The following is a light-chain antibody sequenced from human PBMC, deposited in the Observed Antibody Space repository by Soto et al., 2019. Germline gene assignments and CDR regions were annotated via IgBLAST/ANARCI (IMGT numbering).Light chain of an antibody. CDR2: DVS. J-gene: IGLJ1*01. CDR1: STDVGRYNY. Sequence: QSVLTQPASVSGSPGQSITISCTGTSTDVGRYNYVSWYQQHPGKAPKLMVYDVSNRPSWVSNRLSGSKSGITASLTISGLQAEDEHDYYCTSYTSDSTYVLGTGTKVNVL. V-gene: IGLV2-14*01. CDR3: TSYTSDSTYV.